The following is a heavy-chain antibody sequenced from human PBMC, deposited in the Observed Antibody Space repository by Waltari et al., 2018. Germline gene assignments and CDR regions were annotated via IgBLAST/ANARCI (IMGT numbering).Heavy chain of an antibody. V-gene: IGHV3-11*06. CDR2: MGPSRTYT. CDR1: GFSFNDHY. D-gene: IGHD1-1*01. Sequence: QVQLVESGGGLVEPGGSLRLSCEGSGFSFNDHYMSWVRQAPGKGLELVSFMGPSRTYTNSADAVKGRFTISRDNARNSLFLQMNSLRPEDTAVYYCARGRDEYNPQPFDYWGQGTLVTVSS. J-gene: IGHJ4*02. CDR3: ARGRDEYNPQPFDY.